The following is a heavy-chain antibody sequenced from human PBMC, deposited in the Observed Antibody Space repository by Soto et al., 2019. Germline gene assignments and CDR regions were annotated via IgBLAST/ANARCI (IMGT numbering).Heavy chain of an antibody. J-gene: IGHJ6*02. CDR2: IRSKAYGGTT. Sequence: PGGSLRLSCTASGFTFGDYAMSWFRQAPGKGLEWVGFIRSKAYGGTTEYAASVRGRFTISRDDSRSIAYLQMNSLNTEDTAVYYCTREYYYDSSGYYSTTYYHCGMDVWGQGTTVTVSS. D-gene: IGHD3-22*01. CDR3: TREYYYDSSGYYSTTYYHCGMDV. V-gene: IGHV3-49*03. CDR1: GFTFGDYA.